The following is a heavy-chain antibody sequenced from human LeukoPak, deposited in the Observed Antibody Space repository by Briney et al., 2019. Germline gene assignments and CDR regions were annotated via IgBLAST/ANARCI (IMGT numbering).Heavy chain of an antibody. Sequence: GGSLRLSCAASGFTFSTYSMNWVRQAPGKGLEWVSYISSSSSTIYYADSVKGRFTISRDNTKNSLYLQMNSLRAEDTAVYYCARGSTYYDSSGQVPFDYWGQGTLVTVSS. D-gene: IGHD3-22*01. CDR2: ISSSSSTI. V-gene: IGHV3-48*01. J-gene: IGHJ4*02. CDR1: GFTFSTYS. CDR3: ARGSTYYDSSGQVPFDY.